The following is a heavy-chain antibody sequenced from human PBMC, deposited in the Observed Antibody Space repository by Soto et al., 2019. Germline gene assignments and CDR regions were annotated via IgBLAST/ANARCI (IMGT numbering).Heavy chain of an antibody. Sequence: PSETLSLTCAVSGGSISSSNWWSWVRQPPGKGLEWIGEIYHSGSTNYNPSLKSRVTISVDKSKNQFSLKLSSVTAADTAVYYCARVAPSSTKVTIRATYNWFDPWGQGTLVTVSS. CDR1: GGSISSSNW. CDR3: ARVAPSSTKVTIRATYNWFDP. J-gene: IGHJ5*02. D-gene: IGHD4-17*01. CDR2: IYHSGST. V-gene: IGHV4-4*02.